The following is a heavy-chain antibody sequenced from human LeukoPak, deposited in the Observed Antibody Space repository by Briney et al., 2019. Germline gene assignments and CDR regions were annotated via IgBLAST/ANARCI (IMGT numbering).Heavy chain of an antibody. V-gene: IGHV1-24*01. J-gene: IGHJ4*02. CDR2: FDPEDGER. CDR1: GYTLTDLS. D-gene: IGHD2-2*01. CDR3: ASGIVVVPAANSTSFDY. Sequence: ASVKLSCNVSGYTLTDLSIHWERQAPGQGPGWRGGFDPEDGERINAQKYPGRGTMTDDTAAATAYMELSSLRSEDTAVYYCASGIVVVPAANSTSFDYWGQGTLVTVSS.